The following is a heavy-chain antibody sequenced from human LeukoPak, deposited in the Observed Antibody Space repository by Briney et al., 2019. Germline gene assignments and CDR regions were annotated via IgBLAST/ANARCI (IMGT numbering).Heavy chain of an antibody. J-gene: IGHJ5*02. Sequence: SETLSLTCTVSGGSISTSSYYWGWIRQPPGKGLEWIGSIFYSGSTYYNPSLKSRVIISVYTSKTHFSLKLSSVTAADTAVYYCARRDRYCSSTSCYGHTFDPWGQGTLVTVSS. CDR3: ARRDRYCSSTSCYGHTFDP. V-gene: IGHV4-39*01. D-gene: IGHD2-2*01. CDR1: GGSISTSSYY. CDR2: IFYSGST.